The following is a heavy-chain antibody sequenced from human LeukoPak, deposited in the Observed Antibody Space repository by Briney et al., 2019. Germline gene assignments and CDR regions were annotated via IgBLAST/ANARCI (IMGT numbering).Heavy chain of an antibody. CDR3: ARDLARWTFDY. D-gene: IGHD4-23*01. V-gene: IGHV1-2*02. J-gene: IGHJ4*02. Sequence: ASVKVSCKASGYTFTGYYMHWVRPAPGQGLEWMGWISPNSGGTNYAQKFQGRVTMTRDTSISTAYMEVSRLRSDDTAVYYCARDLARWTFDYWGQGTLVTVSS. CDR1: GYTFTGYY. CDR2: ISPNSGGT.